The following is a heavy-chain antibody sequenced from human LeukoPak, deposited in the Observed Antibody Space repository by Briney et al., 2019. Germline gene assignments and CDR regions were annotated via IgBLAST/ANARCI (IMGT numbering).Heavy chain of an antibody. J-gene: IGHJ4*02. V-gene: IGHV1-69*04. CDR3: ARPSTTYYSDSSGYYLFDY. Sequence: SVKVSCKASGGTFSSYAISWVRQAPRQGLEWMGRIIAILGIANYAQKFQGRVTIIADKSTSTAYMELSSLRSEDTAVYYCARPSTTYYSDSSGYYLFDYWGQGTLVTVSS. CDR1: GGTFSSYA. CDR2: IIAILGIA. D-gene: IGHD3-22*01.